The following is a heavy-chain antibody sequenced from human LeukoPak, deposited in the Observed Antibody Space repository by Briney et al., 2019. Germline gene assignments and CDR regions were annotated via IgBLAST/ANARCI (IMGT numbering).Heavy chain of an antibody. Sequence: GGSLRLSCAASGFTFSSYDMHWVRQAPGKGLEWVAVISYDGSNKYYADSVKGRFTISRDNSKNTLYLQMNSLRAEDTAVYYCAKDREGSCPDYWGQGTLVTVSS. V-gene: IGHV3-30*18. CDR1: GFTFSSYD. CDR2: ISYDGSNK. D-gene: IGHD2-15*01. CDR3: AKDREGSCPDY. J-gene: IGHJ4*02.